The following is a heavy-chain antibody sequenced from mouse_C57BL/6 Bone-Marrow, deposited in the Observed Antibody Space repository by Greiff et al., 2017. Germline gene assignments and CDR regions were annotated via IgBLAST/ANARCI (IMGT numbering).Heavy chain of an antibody. CDR1: GYTFTSYW. CDR2: IHPNSGST. Sequence: VQLQQPGAELVKPGASVKLSCKASGYTFTSYWMHWVKQRPGQGLEWIGMIHPNSGSTNFNEKFKSKATLTVDKSASTAYMQLSKLTSEDSAVYCCARAGAAWLAYWGQGTLVTVSA. V-gene: IGHV1-64*01. J-gene: IGHJ3*01. CDR3: ARAGAAWLAY.